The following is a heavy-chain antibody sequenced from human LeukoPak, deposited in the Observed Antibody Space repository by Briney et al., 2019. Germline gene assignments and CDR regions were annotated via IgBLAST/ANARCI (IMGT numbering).Heavy chain of an antibody. J-gene: IGHJ4*02. CDR3: AKDLWGERKVCRNY. V-gene: IGHV3-23*01. CDR1: GFTFSSYA. CDR2: ISGSGGST. Sequence: PGGSLRLSCAASGFTFSSYAMSWVRQAPGKGLEWVSAISGSGGSTYYADPVKGRFTISRDNSKNTLYLQMNSLRAEDTAVYYCAKDLWGERKVCRNYWGQGTLVTVSS. D-gene: IGHD3-16*01.